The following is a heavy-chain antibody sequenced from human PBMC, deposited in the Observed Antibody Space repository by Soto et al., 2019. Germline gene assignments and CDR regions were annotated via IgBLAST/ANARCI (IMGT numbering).Heavy chain of an antibody. CDR1: GYKFGSAW. Sequence: GESLKIYRKGVGYKFGSAWIGWVRQMPGKGLEWMGIIKPGTSDIRYSPSCRGHVTISADEAVSTAYLQWSSLKASDTAMYYCARQLSHICDSWGQGTLVTVSS. J-gene: IGHJ4*02. D-gene: IGHD3-3*02. V-gene: IGHV5-51*01. CDR3: ARQLSHICDS. CDR2: IKPGTSDI.